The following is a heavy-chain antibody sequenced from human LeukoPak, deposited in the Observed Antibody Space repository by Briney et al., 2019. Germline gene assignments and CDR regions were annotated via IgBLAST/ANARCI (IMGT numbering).Heavy chain of an antibody. J-gene: IGHJ4*02. V-gene: IGHV4-59*01. Sequence: PSETLSLTCTVSVDSISGYYWSWIRQPPGKGLEWIGYMYYSGNTNYNPSLKSRLTTSLDTPKNQFSLKLSSVTAADTAVYYCARGKYYFDYWGQGTLVTVSS. CDR2: MYYSGNT. CDR3: ARGKYYFDY. CDR1: VDSISGYY.